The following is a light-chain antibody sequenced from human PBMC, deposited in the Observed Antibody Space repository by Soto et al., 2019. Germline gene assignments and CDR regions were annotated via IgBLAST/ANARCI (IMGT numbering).Light chain of an antibody. J-gene: IGKJ1*01. Sequence: EIVMTQSPATLSVSPGERAILSCRASQSVSSKLAWYQQKPGQAPRLLIYGASTRATGIPARFSGRGSGTEFTLTISSLQSEDFAVYYCQQYGSSLCTFGQGTNVDSK. CDR1: QSVSSK. V-gene: IGKV3-15*01. CDR3: QQYGSSLCT. CDR2: GAS.